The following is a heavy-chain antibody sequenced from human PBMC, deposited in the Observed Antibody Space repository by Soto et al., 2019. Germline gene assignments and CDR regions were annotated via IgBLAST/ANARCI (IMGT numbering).Heavy chain of an antibody. V-gene: IGHV1-69*13. CDR3: AKHIVVVVAATDYYGMDV. D-gene: IGHD2-15*01. J-gene: IGHJ6*02. CDR2: NVPIFGTA. Sequence: SVKVSCKASGGTFSSYAISWVRQAPGQGLEWMGGNVPIFGTANYAQKFQGRVTITADESTSTAYMELSSLRSEDTAVYCCAKHIVVVVAATDYYGMDVWGQGTTVTVSS. CDR1: GGTFSSYA.